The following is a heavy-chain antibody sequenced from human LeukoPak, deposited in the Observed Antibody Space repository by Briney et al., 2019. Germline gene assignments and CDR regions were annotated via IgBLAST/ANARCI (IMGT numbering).Heavy chain of an antibody. CDR2: INPNSGGT. CDR3: ARVGCTGGSCYGWFDP. J-gene: IGHJ5*02. Sequence: ASVKVSCKASGYIFTDYYMHRVRQAPGQGLEWMGWINPNSGGTNSAQKFQGRVTMTRDTSISTAYMELSRLRSDDTAVYYCARVGCTGGSCYGWFDPWGQGTLVTVSS. V-gene: IGHV1-2*02. CDR1: GYIFTDYY. D-gene: IGHD2-15*01.